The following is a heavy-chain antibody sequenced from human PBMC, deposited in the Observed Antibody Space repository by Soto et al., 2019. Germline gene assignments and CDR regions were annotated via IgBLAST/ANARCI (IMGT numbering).Heavy chain of an antibody. CDR1: GFTFSSYS. Sequence: GGSLRLSCAASGFTFSSYSMNWVRQAPGKGLEWVSSISGSSSYIYYADSVKGRFTISRDNAKNSLYLQMNSLRAEDTAVYYCARDREQLDPWFDPWGQGTLVTVSS. CDR2: ISGSSSYI. J-gene: IGHJ5*02. D-gene: IGHD6-6*01. CDR3: ARDREQLDPWFDP. V-gene: IGHV3-21*01.